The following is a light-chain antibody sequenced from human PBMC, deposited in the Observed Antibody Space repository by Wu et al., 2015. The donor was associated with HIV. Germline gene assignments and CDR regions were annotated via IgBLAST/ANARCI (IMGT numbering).Light chain of an antibody. J-gene: IGKJ4*01. Sequence: EIVLTQSPGTLSLSPGEGATLSCRASQSVNTKLAWYQQKPGQPPRLLIFGASTRATGVPGRFTGSGSGTDFTLTISSLQSEDFAVYYCQQYNYWPTFGGGTKVEIK. CDR2: GAS. CDR3: QQYNYWPT. V-gene: IGKV3-15*01. CDR1: QSVNTK.